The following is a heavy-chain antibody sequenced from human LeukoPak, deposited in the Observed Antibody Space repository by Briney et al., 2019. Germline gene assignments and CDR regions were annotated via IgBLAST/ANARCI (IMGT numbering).Heavy chain of an antibody. CDR3: AKSGEKWLLRGNGVDV. CDR2: ISDDGGTT. J-gene: IGHJ6*02. D-gene: IGHD6-19*01. CDR1: GFTFSSYA. Sequence: GGSLRLSCAASGFTFSSYAMTWVRQAPGKGLEWVSVISDDGGTTYYADSVKGRFTISRDKSKNTLYLQMNSLRAEDTAVYYCAKSGEKWLLRGNGVDVWAKGPRSPSP. V-gene: IGHV3-23*01.